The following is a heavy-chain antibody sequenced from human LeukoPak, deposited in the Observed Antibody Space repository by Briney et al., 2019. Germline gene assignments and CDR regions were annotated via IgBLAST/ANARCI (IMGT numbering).Heavy chain of an antibody. CDR2: IYYSGST. J-gene: IGHJ4*02. CDR3: ARGPPYYYDSSGYSRPFDY. Sequence: SETLSLTCTVSGGSISSYYWSWIRQPPGKGLEWIGYIYYSGSTNYNPSLKSRVTISVDTSKNQFSLKLSSVTAADTAVYYCARGPPYYYDSSGYSRPFDYWGQGTLVTVSS. CDR1: GGSISSYY. D-gene: IGHD3-22*01. V-gene: IGHV4-59*08.